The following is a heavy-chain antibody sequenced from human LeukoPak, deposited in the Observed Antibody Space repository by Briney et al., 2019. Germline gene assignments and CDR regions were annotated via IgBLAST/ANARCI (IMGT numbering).Heavy chain of an antibody. Sequence: GRSLRLSCVVSAFTFSGHSMHWVRQAPGKGLEWVAFISHDGSNKYCADSLKGRFTISRDNSKNTLFLQMNSLRPEDTAVYYCARVGYDYNWYDAFDIWGQGTMVTVSS. CDR3: ARVGYDYNWYDAFDI. CDR2: ISHDGSNK. CDR1: AFTFSGHS. J-gene: IGHJ3*02. V-gene: IGHV3-30*04. D-gene: IGHD1-1*01.